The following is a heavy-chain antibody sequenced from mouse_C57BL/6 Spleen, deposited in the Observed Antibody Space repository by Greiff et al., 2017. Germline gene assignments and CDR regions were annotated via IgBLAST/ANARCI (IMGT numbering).Heavy chain of an antibody. CDR3: ARHDYYGSTPFAY. Sequence: VKLVESGPGLVAPSQSLSITCTVSGFSLTSYGVHWVRQPPGKGLEWLVVIWSDGSTTYNSALKSRLSISKDNSKSQVFLKMNSLQTDDTAMYYCARHDYYGSTPFAYWGQGTLVTVSA. V-gene: IGHV2-6-1*01. CDR1: GFSLTSYG. D-gene: IGHD1-1*01. CDR2: IWSDGST. J-gene: IGHJ3*01.